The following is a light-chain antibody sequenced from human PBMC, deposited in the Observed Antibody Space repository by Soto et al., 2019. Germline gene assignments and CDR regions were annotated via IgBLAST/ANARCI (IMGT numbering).Light chain of an antibody. CDR3: QQANSFPLT. J-gene: IGKJ4*01. CDR1: QSISTW. Sequence: DIPMTQSPSSVSASVGDRVTITCRASQSISTWLAWYQQKPGKAPKLLINGASSLQSGVPSRFSGSGSGTEFTLTISSLQPEDYATYYCQQANSFPLTFGGGTKVEIK. V-gene: IGKV1-12*01. CDR2: GAS.